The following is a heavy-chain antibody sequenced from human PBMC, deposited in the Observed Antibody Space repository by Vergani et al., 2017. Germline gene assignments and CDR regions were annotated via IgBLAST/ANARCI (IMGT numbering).Heavy chain of an antibody. CDR2: INAGNGNT. CDR1: GYTFTSYA. J-gene: IGHJ6*02. D-gene: IGHD2-15*01. Sequence: QVQLVQSGAEVKKPGASVKVSCKASGYTFTSYAMHWVRQAPGQRLEWMGWINAGNGNTKYSQKFQGRVTMTRNTSISTAYMELSSLRSEDTAVYYCARGKADYYYYYGMDVWGQGTTVTVSS. CDR3: ARGKADYYYYYGMDV. V-gene: IGHV1-3*01.